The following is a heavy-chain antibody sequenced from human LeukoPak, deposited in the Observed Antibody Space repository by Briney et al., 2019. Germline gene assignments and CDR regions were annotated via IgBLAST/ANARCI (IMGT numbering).Heavy chain of an antibody. J-gene: IGHJ4*02. CDR1: DLTFRSYA. CDR2: ITYDGKNQ. D-gene: IGHD3-10*02. Sequence: PGGSLRLSCVVSDLTFRSYAMHWVRQAPEKGLEWVATITYDGKNQYYSDSVKGRSTISRDNSNNTLYLQMNTLRIEDTSVYFCASPARRITVFGVPFDYWGQGALVIVSS. CDR3: ASPARRITVFGVPFDY. V-gene: IGHV3-30*03.